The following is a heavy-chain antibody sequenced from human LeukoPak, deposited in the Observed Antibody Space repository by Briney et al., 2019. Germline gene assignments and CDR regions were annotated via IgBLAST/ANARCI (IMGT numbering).Heavy chain of an antibody. CDR2: ISWDGGST. J-gene: IGHJ6*03. D-gene: IGHD1-7*01. CDR1: GFTFDDYT. V-gene: IGHV3-43*01. CDR3: AKENWNYGISYYMDV. Sequence: QTGGSLRLSCAASGFTFDDYTMHWVRQAPGKGLEWVSLISWDGGSTYYADSVKGRFTISRDNSKNSLYLQMNSLRTEDTALYYRAKENWNYGISYYMDVWGKGTTVTVSS.